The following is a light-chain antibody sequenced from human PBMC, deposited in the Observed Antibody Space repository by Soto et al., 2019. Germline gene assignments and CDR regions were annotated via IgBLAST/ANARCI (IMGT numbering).Light chain of an antibody. V-gene: IGLV2-23*01. Sequence: QSALTQPASVSGSPGQSITISCTGTSSDVGSYNLVSWYQQHPGKAPKLMIYEGSKRPSGVSNRFSGSKSGNTASLTISGLQAEEEADYSCCSYAGSHYVFGTGTKLTVL. CDR2: EGS. J-gene: IGLJ1*01. CDR1: SSDVGSYNL. CDR3: CSYAGSHYV.